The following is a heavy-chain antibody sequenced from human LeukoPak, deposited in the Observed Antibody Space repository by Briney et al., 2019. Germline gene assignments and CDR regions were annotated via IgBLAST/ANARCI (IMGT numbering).Heavy chain of an antibody. CDR2: ISDSGST. CDR1: GGSISGYY. D-gene: IGHD3-9*01. J-gene: IGHJ3*02. CDR3: VRYFDWPYAFDI. V-gene: IGHV4-59*01. Sequence: KPSETLSLTCTVSGGSISGYYWSWIRQPPGKGLEWIGYISDSGSTNYNTSLRRRVIISVDTSKNQFSLRLTSATAADTAVYHCVRYFDWPYAFDIWGRGTMVTVSS.